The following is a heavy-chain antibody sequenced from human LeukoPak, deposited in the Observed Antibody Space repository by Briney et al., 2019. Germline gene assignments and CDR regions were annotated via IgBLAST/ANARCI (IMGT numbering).Heavy chain of an antibody. J-gene: IGHJ1*01. CDR2: ISGSGSDT. Sequence: GGSLRLSCAASGFTFSHYAMSWVRQAPGKGLERVSGISGSGSDTFYADSVKGRFTISKDNSKNTLYLQMSSLRAEDTAVYYCANVIIVAAGYEYFQHWGQGTLVSVSS. V-gene: IGHV3-23*01. CDR1: GFTFSHYA. CDR3: ANVIIVAAGYEYFQH. D-gene: IGHD6-13*01.